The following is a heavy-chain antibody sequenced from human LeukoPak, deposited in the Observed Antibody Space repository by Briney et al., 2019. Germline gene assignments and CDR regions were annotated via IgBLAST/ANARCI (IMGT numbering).Heavy chain of an antibody. V-gene: IGHV1-46*01. D-gene: IGHD4-17*01. CDR1: GYTFTSNY. CDR3: ARIRLDYGDYEMLDY. J-gene: IGHJ4*02. CDR2: ISPSGGSA. Sequence: ASVKVSCKAFGYTFTSNYMHWVRQAPGQGPEWMGVISPSGGSATYAQKFQGRVTITRNTSISTAYMELSSLRSEDTAVYYCARIRLDYGDYEMLDYWGQGTLVTVSS.